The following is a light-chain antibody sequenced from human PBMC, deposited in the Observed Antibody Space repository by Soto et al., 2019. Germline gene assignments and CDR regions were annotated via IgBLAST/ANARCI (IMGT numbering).Light chain of an antibody. Sequence: DIQLTQSPSTLSASVGDRVTITCRPSQNISTSLAWYQQRSGRAPKLLIYDVSNLESGVPSRFSGSGSGTEFSLPIRGLQPDDFATYYCKQYDSYRTFGQGTTVEVK. CDR3: KQYDSYRT. CDR2: DVS. J-gene: IGKJ1*01. V-gene: IGKV1-5*01. CDR1: QNISTS.